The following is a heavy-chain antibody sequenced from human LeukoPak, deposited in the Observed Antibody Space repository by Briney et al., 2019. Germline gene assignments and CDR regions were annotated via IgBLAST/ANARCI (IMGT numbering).Heavy chain of an antibody. CDR1: GFTFSSYW. CDR2: IISDGSST. D-gene: IGHD3-22*01. V-gene: IGHV3-74*01. CDR3: ARGSHTTMIVVVITEY. J-gene: IGHJ4*02. Sequence: PGGSLRLSCAASGFTFSSYWMHWARQAPGKGLVWVPRIISDGSSTSYAGSVKGRFTISRDNAKNTLYLQMNSLRAEDTAVYYCARGSHTTMIVVVITEYWGQGTLVTVSS.